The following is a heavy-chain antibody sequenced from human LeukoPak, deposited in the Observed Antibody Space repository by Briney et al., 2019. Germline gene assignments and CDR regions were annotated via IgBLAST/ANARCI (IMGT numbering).Heavy chain of an antibody. Sequence: SETLSLTCTVSGGSISSYYWSWIRQPPGKGLEWIGYIYYSGSTNYNPSLKSRVTISVDRPKNQFFLNVTSLTAADTAVYYCARSRQASGLFSSWGQGTLAVVSS. D-gene: IGHD3-10*01. V-gene: IGHV4-59*12. CDR2: IYYSGST. CDR3: ARSRQASGLFSS. J-gene: IGHJ5*02. CDR1: GGSISSYY.